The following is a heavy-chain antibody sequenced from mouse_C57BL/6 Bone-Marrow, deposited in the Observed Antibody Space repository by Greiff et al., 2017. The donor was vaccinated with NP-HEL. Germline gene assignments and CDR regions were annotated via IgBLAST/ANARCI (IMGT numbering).Heavy chain of an antibody. J-gene: IGHJ3*01. CDR2: INPNNGGT. CDR3: ATNWDWFAY. D-gene: IGHD4-1*01. Sequence: EVQRVESGPELVKPGASVKIPCKASGYTFTDYNMDWVKQSHGKSLEWIGDINPNNGGTIYNQKFKGKATLTVDKSSSTAYMELRSLTSEDTAVYYCATNWDWFAYWGQGTLVTVSA. V-gene: IGHV1-18*01. CDR1: GYTFTDYN.